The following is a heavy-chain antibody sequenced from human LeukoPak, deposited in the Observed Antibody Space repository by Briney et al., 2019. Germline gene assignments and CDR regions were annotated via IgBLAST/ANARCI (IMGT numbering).Heavy chain of an antibody. Sequence: GSLRLSCTASGFTFSSYSMNWVRQAPGKGLEGVSSISSSSSDIYYAASVKGRFTISRDNAKNSLYLQMNSLRAEDTAVYYCGRYALCSSSRCYGCDYWGQGTLVTVSS. V-gene: IGHV3-21*01. CDR3: GRYALCSSSRCYGCDY. CDR1: GFTFSSYS. J-gene: IGHJ4*02. CDR2: ISSSSSDI. D-gene: IGHD2-2*01.